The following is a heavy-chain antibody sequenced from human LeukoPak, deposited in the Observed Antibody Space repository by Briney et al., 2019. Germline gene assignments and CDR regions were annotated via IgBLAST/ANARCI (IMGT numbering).Heavy chain of an antibody. J-gene: IGHJ4*02. V-gene: IGHV4-4*02. CDR2: VYDNGST. CDR3: ASPRADRSTWYAVDY. Sequence: YPSETLSLTCAVSGGSITRSNWWSWVRQSPGKGLEWIGEVYDNGSTNYNPSLKSRVTISVDKSKNQFSLKLTSVTAADTAVYYCASPRADRSTWYAVDYWGQGTLVTVSS. CDR1: GGSITRSNW. D-gene: IGHD2/OR15-2a*01.